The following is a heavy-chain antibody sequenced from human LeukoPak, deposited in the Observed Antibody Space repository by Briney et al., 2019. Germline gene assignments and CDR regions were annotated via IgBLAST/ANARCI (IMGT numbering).Heavy chain of an antibody. CDR1: GGSISSYY. CDR3: ARWEIVVVIGLGPPRTGFDY. J-gene: IGHJ4*02. V-gene: IGHV4-34*01. D-gene: IGHD3-22*01. CDR2: INHSGST. Sequence: PSETLSLTCTVSGGSISSYYWSWIRQPPGKGLEWIGEINHSGSTNYNPSLKSRVTISVDTSKNQFSLKLSSVTAADTAVYYCARWEIVVVIGLGPPRTGFDYWGQGTLVTVSS.